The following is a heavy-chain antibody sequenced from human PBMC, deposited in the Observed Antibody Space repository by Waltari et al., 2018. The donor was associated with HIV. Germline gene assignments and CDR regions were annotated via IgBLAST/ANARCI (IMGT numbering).Heavy chain of an antibody. J-gene: IGHJ3*02. CDR3: ARRVFREYAFDI. Sequence: QLQLQESGPGLVKPSETLSLTCPVSRGSLSSSTSYVGWFRQPSGKGLEWIGSIYYSGSTYYTPSLKSRVTISVDTSKNQFSLKLSSVTAADTAVYYCARRVFREYAFDIWGQGTMVTVSS. CDR1: RGSLSSSTSY. V-gene: IGHV4-39*01. CDR2: IYYSGST. D-gene: IGHD3-10*01.